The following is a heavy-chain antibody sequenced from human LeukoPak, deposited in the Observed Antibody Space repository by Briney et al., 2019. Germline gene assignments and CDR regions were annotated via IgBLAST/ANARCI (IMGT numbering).Heavy chain of an antibody. V-gene: IGHV3-30*18. CDR1: GFTFRTYG. Sequence: GGSLSLSCAASGFTFRTYGMHWVRQAPGRGLEWVAVISYDGSEKYYPDSVKGRFTISRDNSRNTVFLQMNSLRAEDTAVYYCAKEQNSGWRDFDYWGQGTLVTVSS. J-gene: IGHJ4*02. CDR2: ISYDGSEK. CDR3: AKEQNSGWRDFDY. D-gene: IGHD6-19*01.